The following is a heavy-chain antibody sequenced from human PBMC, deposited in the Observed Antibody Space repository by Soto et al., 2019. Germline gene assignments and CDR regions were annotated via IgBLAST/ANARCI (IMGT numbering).Heavy chain of an antibody. V-gene: IGHV4-30-2*01. D-gene: IGHD2-2*01. J-gene: IGHJ4*02. CDR2: MYHSGST. CDR1: GGSISSGGYS. Sequence: QLQLQESGSGLVKPSQTLSLTCAVSGGSISSGGYSWSWIRQPPGKGLEWIGYMYHSGSTYYNPALKSRVTRSIDRSKNQFSLKLSSETAADTALYYCARVPDYWGQGILVTVSS. CDR3: ARVPDY.